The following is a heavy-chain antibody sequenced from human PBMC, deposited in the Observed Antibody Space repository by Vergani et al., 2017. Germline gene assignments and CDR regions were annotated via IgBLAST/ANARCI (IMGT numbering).Heavy chain of an antibody. CDR2: ISGSGGST. J-gene: IGHJ6*03. CDR3: AKSRDFYYYMDV. V-gene: IGHV3-23*01. Sequence: EVQLLQSGGGVIQPGGSVRLSCAASGFTFSSYAMIWVRQAPGKGLEWVSGISGSGGSTYYADSVKGRFTISRDNSKNTLYLQMNSLRAEDTAVYYCAKSRDFYYYMDVWGKGTTVTVSS. CDR1: GFTFSSYA.